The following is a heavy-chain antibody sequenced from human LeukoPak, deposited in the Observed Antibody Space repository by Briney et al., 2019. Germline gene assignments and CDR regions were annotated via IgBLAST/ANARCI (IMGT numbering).Heavy chain of an antibody. CDR1: GGSISSGDHY. D-gene: IGHD1-14*01. J-gene: IGHJ4*02. Sequence: PSQTLSLTCSVSGGSISSGDHYWSWIRQPPGKGLEWIGYMYYSGSTYYNPSLKSRVTISVDTSKNQLSLKVSSVTAADTALYYCASRKSYLFDYWGQGILVTVSS. CDR3: ASRKSYLFDY. V-gene: IGHV4-30-4*08. CDR2: MYYSGST.